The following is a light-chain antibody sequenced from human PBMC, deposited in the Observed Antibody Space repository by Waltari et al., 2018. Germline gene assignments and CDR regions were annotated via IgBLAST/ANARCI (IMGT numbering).Light chain of an antibody. Sequence: QSAPTQPASVSGSPGQSITISCTGTTSDIGSFNLVSWYQRHPGKAPKLLIYEDTKRPAGASNRFAGSTSDNTASRTIAGLQAEDEAEDYCCSYRGGGTFRFGGGTRLTVL. CDR3: CSYRGGGTFR. J-gene: IGLJ2*01. V-gene: IGLV2-23*02. CDR1: TSDIGSFNL. CDR2: EDT.